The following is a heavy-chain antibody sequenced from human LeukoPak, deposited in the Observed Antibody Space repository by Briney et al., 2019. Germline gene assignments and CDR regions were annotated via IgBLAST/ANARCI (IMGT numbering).Heavy chain of an antibody. V-gene: IGHV3-53*01. J-gene: IGHJ4*02. Sequence: GGSLRLSCTVSGFTVSSNSMGWVRQAPGKGLEWVSFIYSDNTHYSDSVKGRFTISRDNSKNTLYLQMNSLRVEDTAVYYCARRAGAYSHPYDYWGQGTLVTVSS. CDR1: GFTVSSNS. CDR2: IYSDNT. D-gene: IGHD4/OR15-4a*01. CDR3: ARRAGAYSHPYDY.